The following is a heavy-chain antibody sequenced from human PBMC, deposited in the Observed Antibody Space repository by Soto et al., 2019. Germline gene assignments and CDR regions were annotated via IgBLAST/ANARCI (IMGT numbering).Heavy chain of an antibody. CDR1: GGSISSGGYY. CDR3: ARGSYYDFWSGYYTSYYYYGMDV. Sequence: NPSETVSLTCTVSGGSISSGGYYWSWIRQHPGKGLEWIGYIYYSGSTYYNPSLKSRVTISVDTSKNQFSLKLSSVTAADTAVYYCARGSYYDFWSGYYTSYYYYGMDVWGQGTTVTVSS. V-gene: IGHV4-31*03. CDR2: IYYSGST. D-gene: IGHD3-3*01. J-gene: IGHJ6*02.